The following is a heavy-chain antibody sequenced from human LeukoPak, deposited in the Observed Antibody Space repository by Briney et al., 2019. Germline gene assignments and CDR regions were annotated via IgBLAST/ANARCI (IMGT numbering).Heavy chain of an antibody. CDR1: GYTFTSYD. J-gene: IGHJ4*02. D-gene: IGHD4-17*01. CDR3: ARNDYGDYEFDY. Sequence: ASVKVSCKTSGYTFTSYDINWVRQAPGQGLEWMGWISAYNGNTNYAQKLQGRVTMTTDTSTSTAYMELRSLRSDDTAVYYCARNDYGDYEFDYWGQGTLVTVSS. V-gene: IGHV1-18*01. CDR2: ISAYNGNT.